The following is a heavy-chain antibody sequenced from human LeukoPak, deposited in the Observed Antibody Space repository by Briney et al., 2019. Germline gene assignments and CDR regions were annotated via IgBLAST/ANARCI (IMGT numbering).Heavy chain of an antibody. V-gene: IGHV4-39*07. J-gene: IGHJ3*02. Sequence: PSETLSLTCTVSGGSISSSSYYWGWIRQPPGKGLEWIGSIYYSGSTYYNPSLKSRVTISVDTSKNQFSLKLSSVTAADTAVYYCARYCSASSCYSVDAFDIWGQGAMVTVSS. CDR1: GGSISSSSYY. CDR2: IYYSGST. CDR3: ARYCSASSCYSVDAFDI. D-gene: IGHD2-15*01.